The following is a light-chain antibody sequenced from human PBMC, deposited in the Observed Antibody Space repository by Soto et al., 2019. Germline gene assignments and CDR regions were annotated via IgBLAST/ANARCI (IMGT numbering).Light chain of an antibody. CDR3: GSYAGSNFFV. CDR2: EVT. Sequence: QSALTQPASVSGSPGQSIIISCTGSNSDIGNYNIVSWYQQHPDKAPQLIIYEVTKRPSGVSNRFSGSKSGNTASLTIAGPEAEHEDDSHCGSYAGSNFFVFGTGTKVTVL. V-gene: IGLV2-23*02. J-gene: IGLJ1*01. CDR1: NSDIGNYNI.